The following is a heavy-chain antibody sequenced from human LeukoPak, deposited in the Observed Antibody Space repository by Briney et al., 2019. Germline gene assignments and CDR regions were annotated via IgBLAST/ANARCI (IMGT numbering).Heavy chain of an antibody. Sequence: SVKVSCKTSGYAFTANGITWVRQAPGQGLEWMGRIIPMLDIQNYAQKFQGRVTITADKSTSTAYMELSSLRSEDTAVYYCASERGATQYFDYWGQGTLVTVSS. D-gene: IGHD3-10*01. CDR1: GYAFTANG. CDR3: ASERGATQYFDY. CDR2: IIPMLDIQ. J-gene: IGHJ4*02. V-gene: IGHV1-69*04.